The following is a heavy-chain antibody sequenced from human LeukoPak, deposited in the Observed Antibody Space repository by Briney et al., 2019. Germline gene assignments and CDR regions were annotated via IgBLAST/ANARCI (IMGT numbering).Heavy chain of an antibody. CDR3: AITPGTVTT. J-gene: IGHJ5*02. CDR2: TSGDGGAT. D-gene: IGHD4-17*01. Sequence: GGSLRLSCAASGFTFSSYAMSWVRQSTGKGLEWVSSTSGDGGATYYSNSVKGRFAISRDNSRNTLYLQMNSLRAEDTALYYCAITPGTVTTWGQGTLVTVSS. V-gene: IGHV3-23*01. CDR1: GFTFSSYA.